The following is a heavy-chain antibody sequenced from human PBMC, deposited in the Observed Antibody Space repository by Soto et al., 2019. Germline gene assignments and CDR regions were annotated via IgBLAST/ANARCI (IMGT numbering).Heavy chain of an antibody. D-gene: IGHD7-27*01. CDR3: AKVLTGDLDY. CDR2: ISYDENNK. J-gene: IGHJ4*02. CDR1: GGTFGSLG. V-gene: IGHV3-30*18. Sequence: VGSIRVPSAAAGGTFGSLGVNLVRQAPGKGLEWVAVISYDENNKYYADSVKGRFTISRDNSKNTLYLQMNSLRAEDTAVYYCAKVLTGDLDYRGQGTLLTVSS.